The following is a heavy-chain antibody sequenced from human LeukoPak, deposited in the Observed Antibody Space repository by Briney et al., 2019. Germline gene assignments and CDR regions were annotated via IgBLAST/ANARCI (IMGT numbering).Heavy chain of an antibody. CDR2: MNPNSGNT. D-gene: IGHD6-13*01. Sequence: ASVKVSCKASGYTFTSYDINWVRQATGQGLEWMGWMNPNSGNTGYAQKFQGRVTITRNTSISTAYMELSSLRSEDTAVYYCARGLTIEYSSSWEFDYRGQGTLVTVSS. CDR1: GYTFTSYD. CDR3: ARGLTIEYSSSWEFDY. J-gene: IGHJ4*02. V-gene: IGHV1-8*03.